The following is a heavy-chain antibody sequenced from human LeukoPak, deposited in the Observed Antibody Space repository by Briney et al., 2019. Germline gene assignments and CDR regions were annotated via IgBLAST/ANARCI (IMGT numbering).Heavy chain of an antibody. D-gene: IGHD5-18*01. J-gene: IGHJ4*02. CDR1: GFTFSSYG. CDR3: AKPLQLGPYYFDY. CDR2: IRYDGSNK. Sequence: PGGSLRLSCAASGFTFSSYGMHWVRQAPGKGLEWVAFIRYDGSNKYYADSVKGRFTISRDNSKNTLYLQMNSLRAEDTAVYYCAKPLQLGPYYFDYWGQGTLVTVSS. V-gene: IGHV3-30*02.